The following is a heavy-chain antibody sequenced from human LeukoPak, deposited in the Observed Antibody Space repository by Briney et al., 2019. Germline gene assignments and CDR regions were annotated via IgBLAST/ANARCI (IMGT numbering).Heavy chain of an antibody. CDR2: IYYSGST. J-gene: IGHJ4*02. V-gene: IGHV4-39*01. D-gene: IGHD1-26*01. CDR3: ARGRPYSGGYHLDY. Sequence: SETLSLTCTISGDSTSSDRYYGGWVRQPPGKGLEWIGNIYYSGSTYYNPSLKSRVTMSVDTTKNQFFLKLNSVTAADTAVYYCARGRPYSGGYHLDYWGQGTLVTVSP. CDR1: GDSTSSDRYY.